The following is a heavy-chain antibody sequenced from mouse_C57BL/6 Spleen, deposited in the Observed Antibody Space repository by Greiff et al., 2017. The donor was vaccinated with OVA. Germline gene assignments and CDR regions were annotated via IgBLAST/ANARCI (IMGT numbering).Heavy chain of an antibody. CDR1: GYTFTSYW. J-gene: IGHJ4*01. CDR2: IYPGSGST. D-gene: IGHD2-3*01. V-gene: IGHV1-55*01. CDR3: ARDGYFYAMDY. Sequence: QVQLQQPGAELVKPGASVKMSCKASGYTFTSYWITWVKQRPGQGLEWIGDIYPGSGSTNYNEKFKSKATLTVDTSASTAYMQLSSLTSEDSAVYYCARDGYFYAMDYWGQGTSVTVSS.